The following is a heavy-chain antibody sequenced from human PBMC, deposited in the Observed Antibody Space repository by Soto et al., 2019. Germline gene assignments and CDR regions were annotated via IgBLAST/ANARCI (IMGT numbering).Heavy chain of an antibody. Sequence: QVQLVQSGAEVKKPGASVRVSCKASGYTFTTHYLHWVRQAPGQGLEWVGIINPSSGSTTYAQNFQGRVTMTRDTSTSTVYVELSCLASEDTAVYYCAREQIFRGSPEDYFYYAMDVWGLGTTVTVSS. V-gene: IGHV1-46*01. J-gene: IGHJ6*02. D-gene: IGHD3-10*01. CDR3: AREQIFRGSPEDYFYYAMDV. CDR2: INPSSGST. CDR1: GYTFTTHY.